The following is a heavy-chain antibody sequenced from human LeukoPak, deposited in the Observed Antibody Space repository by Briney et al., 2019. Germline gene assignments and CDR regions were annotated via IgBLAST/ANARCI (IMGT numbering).Heavy chain of an antibody. CDR1: GGSISSGGYY. Sequence: SETLSLTCTVSGGSISSGGYYWSWIRQHPGKGLEWIGYIYYSGSTHYNPSLKSRVTISVDTSKNQFSLKLSSVTAADTAVYYCARAPVFGYSYGYTGRYYFDYWGQGTLVTVSS. CDR2: IYYSGST. CDR3: ARAPVFGYSYGYTGRYYFDY. D-gene: IGHD5-18*01. V-gene: IGHV4-31*03. J-gene: IGHJ4*02.